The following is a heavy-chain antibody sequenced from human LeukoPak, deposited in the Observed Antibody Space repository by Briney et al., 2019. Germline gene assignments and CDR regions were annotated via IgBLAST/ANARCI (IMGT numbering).Heavy chain of an antibody. CDR2: VYYSGTI. CDR3: ARHGTSAGPFQL. J-gene: IGHJ1*01. V-gene: IGHV4-59*08. D-gene: IGHD3-10*01. CDR1: GGAIDNYY. Sequence: SETLSLTCTVSGGAIDNYYWSWIRQPPGKGLEWIAYVYYSGTINYNPSLESRVTISVDTSKNQFSLRLTSVAAADTAVYYCARHGTSAGPFQLWGQGTLVTVSS.